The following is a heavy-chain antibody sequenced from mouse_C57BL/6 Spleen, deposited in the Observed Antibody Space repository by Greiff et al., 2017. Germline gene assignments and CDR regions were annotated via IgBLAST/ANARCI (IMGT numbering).Heavy chain of an antibody. J-gene: IGHJ3*01. V-gene: IGHV1-9*01. CDR1: GYTFTGYW. Sequence: QVQLQQSGAELMKPGASVKLSCKATGYTFTGYWIEWVKQRPGHGLEWIGEILPGSGCTNYNEKFKGKATFTADTSSNTAYMQLSSLTTEDSAIYYCARDGLGNWFAYWGQGTLVTVSA. CDR3: ARDGLGNWFAY. D-gene: IGHD2-1*01. CDR2: ILPGSGCT.